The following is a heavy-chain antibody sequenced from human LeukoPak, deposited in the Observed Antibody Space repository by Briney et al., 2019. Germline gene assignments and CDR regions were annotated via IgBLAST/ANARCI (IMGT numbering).Heavy chain of an antibody. V-gene: IGHV4-59*01. CDR2: IYYTGST. J-gene: IGHJ4*02. Sequence: SETLSLTCTVSGGSIDSYYWSWIRQPPGKGLEWIGYIYYTGSTEYHPSLKSRVTISLDTSKNQFSLRLTSVTAADTAVYYCARVYQSAEYYFDYWGQGNLVSVSS. CDR3: ARVYQSAEYYFDY. D-gene: IGHD2-2*01. CDR1: GGSIDSYY.